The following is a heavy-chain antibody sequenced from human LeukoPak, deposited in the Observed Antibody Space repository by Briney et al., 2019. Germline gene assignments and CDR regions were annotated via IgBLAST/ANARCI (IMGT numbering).Heavy chain of an antibody. CDR3: ARVVSAVLRFLEWSAPSDP. Sequence: SVKVSCKASGGTFSSYAISWVRQAPGQGLEWMGGIIPIFGTANYAQKFQGRVTITADESTSTAYMELSSLRSEDTAVYYCARVVSAVLRFLEWSAPSDPWGQGTLVTVSS. CDR2: IIPIFGTA. CDR1: GGTFSSYA. V-gene: IGHV1-69*13. D-gene: IGHD3-3*01. J-gene: IGHJ5*02.